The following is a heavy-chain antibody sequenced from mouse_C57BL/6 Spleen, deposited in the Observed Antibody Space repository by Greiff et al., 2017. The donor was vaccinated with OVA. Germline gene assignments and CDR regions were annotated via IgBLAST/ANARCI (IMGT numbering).Heavy chain of an antibody. D-gene: IGHD2-5*01. CDR1: GFTFSDYG. J-gene: IGHJ4*01. Sequence: EVKLVESGGGLVKPGGSLKLSCAASGFTFSDYGMHWVRQAPEKGLEWVAYISSGSSTIYYADTVKGRFTISRDNAKNTLFLQMTSLRSEDTAMYYCARAGSNYGGAMDYWGQGTSVTVSS. CDR3: ARAGSNYGGAMDY. V-gene: IGHV5-17*01. CDR2: ISSGSSTI.